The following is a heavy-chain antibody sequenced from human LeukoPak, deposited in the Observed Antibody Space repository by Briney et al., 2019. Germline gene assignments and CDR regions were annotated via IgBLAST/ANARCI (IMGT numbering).Heavy chain of an antibody. Sequence: ASVKVSCKVSGYTLTELSMHWVRQAPGKGLEWMGGFDPEDGETIYAQKFQGRVTMTEDTSTDTAYMELSSLGSEDTAVYYCATLRHTIFGVVIPYDYWGQGTLVTVSS. D-gene: IGHD3-3*01. J-gene: IGHJ4*02. CDR1: GYTLTELS. V-gene: IGHV1-24*01. CDR2: FDPEDGET. CDR3: ATLRHTIFGVVIPYDY.